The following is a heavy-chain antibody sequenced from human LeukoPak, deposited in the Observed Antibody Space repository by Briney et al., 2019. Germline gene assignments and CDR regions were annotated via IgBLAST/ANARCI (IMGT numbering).Heavy chain of an antibody. CDR2: ISSSSSYI. V-gene: IGHV3-21*01. CDR1: GFTFSSYC. J-gene: IGHJ4*02. CDR3: ARGYYDSSGYSLAFDY. D-gene: IGHD3-22*01. Sequence: PGGSLRLSCAASGFTFSSYCMNWVRQAPGKGLEWVSSISSSSSYIYYADSVKGRFTISRDNAKNSLYLQMNSLRAEDTAVYYCARGYYDSSGYSLAFDYWGQGTLVTVSS.